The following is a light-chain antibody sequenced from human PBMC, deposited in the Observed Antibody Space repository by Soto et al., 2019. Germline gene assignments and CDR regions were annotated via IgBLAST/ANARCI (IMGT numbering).Light chain of an antibody. Sequence: SYELTQAPSVSVAPGQTARITCGGNNIGGKSVHWYQQKPGQAPVLVVYDDSDRPSGIPKRFSGSNSGNTATLTISRVEAGDEADYYCQVWDYRSDYVFGTGTKVTVL. CDR3: QVWDYRSDYV. CDR1: NIGGKS. CDR2: DDS. J-gene: IGLJ1*01. V-gene: IGLV3-21*02.